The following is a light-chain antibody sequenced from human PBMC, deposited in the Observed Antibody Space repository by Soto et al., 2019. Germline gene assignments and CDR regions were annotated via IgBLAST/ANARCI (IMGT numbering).Light chain of an antibody. V-gene: IGKV3-11*01. Sequence: EVVMSQSPATLSLSPGERATLSCRASQSVSSYLAWYQQKPGQAPRLLIYGASIMATSVPARFSGSRSGTDFTLTISSVQSEDYAVYYCQQRSNWPLTFGGGTKVDIK. CDR1: QSVSSY. CDR3: QQRSNWPLT. J-gene: IGKJ4*01. CDR2: GAS.